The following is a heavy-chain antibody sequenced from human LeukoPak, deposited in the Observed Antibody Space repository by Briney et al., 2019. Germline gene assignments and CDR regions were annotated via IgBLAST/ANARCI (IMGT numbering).Heavy chain of an antibody. Sequence: ASVKVSCKTSGYTFTGYYMHWVRQAPGQGLEWMGWINPNSGGTNYAQRFQGRVTMTRDTSISTAYMELSRLRSDDTAVYYCARAPTCSGGSCYSIPPFDPWGQGTLVTVSS. CDR1: GYTFTGYY. CDR3: ARAPTCSGGSCYSIPPFDP. J-gene: IGHJ5*02. V-gene: IGHV1-2*02. CDR2: INPNSGGT. D-gene: IGHD2-15*01.